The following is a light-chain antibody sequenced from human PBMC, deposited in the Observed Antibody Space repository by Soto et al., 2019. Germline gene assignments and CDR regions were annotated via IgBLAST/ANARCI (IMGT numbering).Light chain of an antibody. CDR1: QSVSSY. CDR2: GAP. CDR3: QQYNNWPRT. Sequence: EILLTQSPASLSLSPRERATLSCSASQSVSSYVAWHQQTPGQAPRLLIYGAPTGATGIPARFGGSWCGTEFTLTINRLQSEDFAVYYCQQYNNWPRTFGQGTKVDI. V-gene: IGKV3-15*01. J-gene: IGKJ1*01.